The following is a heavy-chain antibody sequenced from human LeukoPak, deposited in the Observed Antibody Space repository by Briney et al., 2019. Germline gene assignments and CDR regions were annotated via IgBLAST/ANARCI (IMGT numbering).Heavy chain of an antibody. CDR2: ISSSSSTI. V-gene: IGHV3-48*02. J-gene: IGHJ4*02. CDR3: ARGGSGWFQRDFDY. D-gene: IGHD6-19*01. Sequence: GGSLRLSRAASGFTFSSYSMNWLRQAPGKGLEWVSYISSSSSTIYYADSVKGRFTISRDNAKNSLYLQMNSLRDEDTAVYYCARGGSGWFQRDFDYWGQGTLVTVSS. CDR1: GFTFSSYS.